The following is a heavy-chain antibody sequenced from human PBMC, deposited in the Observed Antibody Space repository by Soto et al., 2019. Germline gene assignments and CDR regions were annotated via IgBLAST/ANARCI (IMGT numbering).Heavy chain of an antibody. Sequence: QVQLVESGGGVVQPGRSLRLSCAASGFTFSSYGMHWVRQAPGKGLEWVAVISYDGSNKYYADSVKGRFTISRDNSKNTLYLQMTSLRAEDTAVYYCAKSGYMITFGGVIANFDYWGQGTLVTVSS. CDR2: ISYDGSNK. V-gene: IGHV3-30*18. D-gene: IGHD3-16*02. CDR3: AKSGYMITFGGVIANFDY. J-gene: IGHJ4*02. CDR1: GFTFSSYG.